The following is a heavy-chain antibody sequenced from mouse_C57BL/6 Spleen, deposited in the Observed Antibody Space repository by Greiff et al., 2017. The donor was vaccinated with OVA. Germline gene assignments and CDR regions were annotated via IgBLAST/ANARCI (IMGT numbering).Heavy chain of an antibody. Sequence: VQLQQPGAELVKPGASVKLSCKASGYTFTSYWMHWVKQRPGQGLEWIGMIHPNSGSTNYNEKFKSKATLTVDKSSSTAYMQLSSLTSEDSAVYYCARKVSLGLLQGWYFDVWGTGTTVTVSS. CDR3: ARKVSLGLLQGWYFDV. CDR1: GYTFTSYW. V-gene: IGHV1-64*01. J-gene: IGHJ1*03. CDR2: IHPNSGST. D-gene: IGHD2-3*01.